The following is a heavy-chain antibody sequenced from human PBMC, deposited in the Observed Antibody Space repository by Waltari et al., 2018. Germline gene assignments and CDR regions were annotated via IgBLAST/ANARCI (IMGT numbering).Heavy chain of an antibody. J-gene: IGHJ6*02. V-gene: IGHV4-34*01. CDR2: INHSGST. CDR1: GGSFSGYY. CDR3: ARGLRDIGTRGYYYYYYGMDV. Sequence: QVQLQQWGAGLLKPSETLSLTCAVYGGSFSGYYWSWIRQPPGKGLAWFGGINHSGSTNYNPTLKSRFTISVDTSKNQFSLKLSSVTAADTAVYYCARGLRDIGTRGYYYYYYGMDVWGQGTTVTVSS. D-gene: IGHD5-12*01.